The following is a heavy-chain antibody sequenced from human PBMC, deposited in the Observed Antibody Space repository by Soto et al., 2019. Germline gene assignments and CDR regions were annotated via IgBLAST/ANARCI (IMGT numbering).Heavy chain of an antibody. CDR2: LNSGGNT. CDR1: GGSISAGDYY. J-gene: IGHJ2*01. D-gene: IGHD6-13*01. Sequence: QLRLQESGPGLVKPSETLSLTCTVSGGSISAGDYYWAWIRQPPGEGLEWIASLNSGGNTYFSPSLKSRVTISVDTSKNQFSLKLYSVTAADTAIYFCARHGSASVGRYFDLWGRGTLVGVSS. CDR3: ARHGSASVGRYFDL. V-gene: IGHV4-39*01.